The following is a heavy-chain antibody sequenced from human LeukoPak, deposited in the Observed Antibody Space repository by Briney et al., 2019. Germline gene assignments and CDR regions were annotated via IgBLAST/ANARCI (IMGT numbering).Heavy chain of an antibody. CDR3: AKDVRGSTSWYGLDY. V-gene: IGHV3-43D*03. Sequence: GGSLRLSCAASGFTFDDYAMHWVRQAPGKGLEWVSLISWDGGSTYYAGSVKGRFTISRDNSKNSLYLQINSLRPEDTALYYCAKDVRGSTSWYGLDYWGQGTLVTVSS. D-gene: IGHD6-13*01. CDR1: GFTFDDYA. CDR2: ISWDGGST. J-gene: IGHJ4*02.